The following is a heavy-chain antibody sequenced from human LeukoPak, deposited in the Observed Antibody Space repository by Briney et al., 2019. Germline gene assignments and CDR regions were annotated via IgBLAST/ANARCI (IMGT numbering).Heavy chain of an antibody. CDR3: ATDCSSTSCYLFDP. CDR1: GYTFTGYY. V-gene: IGHV1-2*02. J-gene: IGHJ5*02. CDR2: VNPNSGGT. D-gene: IGHD2-2*01. Sequence: ASVKVSCKASGYTFTGYYMHWVRQAPGQGLEWMGWVNPNSGGTNYAQKFQCRVTMTRDTSISTAYMELSRLRSDDTAVYYCATDCSSTSCYLFDPWGQGTLVTVSS.